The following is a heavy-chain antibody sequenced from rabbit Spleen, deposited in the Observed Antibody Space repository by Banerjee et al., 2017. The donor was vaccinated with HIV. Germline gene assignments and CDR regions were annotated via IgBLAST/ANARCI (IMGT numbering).Heavy chain of an antibody. V-gene: IGHV1S45*01. CDR3: ARDTGSSFSSYGMDL. J-gene: IGHJ6*01. Sequence: QEQLVESGGGLVQPGGSLKLSCKASGFDFSGYYLSWVRQAPGKGLEWIACIDAGSSGFTYFATWAKGRFTCSKSSSTTVTLQMTRLTAADTATYFCARDTGSSFSSYGMDLWGPGTLVTVS. D-gene: IGHD8-1*01. CDR1: GFDFSGYYL. CDR2: IDAGSSGFT.